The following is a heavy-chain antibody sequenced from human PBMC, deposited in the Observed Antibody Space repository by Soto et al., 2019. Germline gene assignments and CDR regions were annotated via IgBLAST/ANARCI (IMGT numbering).Heavy chain of an antibody. V-gene: IGHV4-38-2*02. CDR1: GYSIISGYY. CDR3: ARAEEVWIFGVVTPYGMDV. CDR2: IYHSGST. J-gene: IGHJ6*02. Sequence: SQTLSLTCPVSGYSIISGYYWGCIRQPPGKGLEWIGSIYHSGSTYYNPSLKSRVTISVDTSKNQFSLKLSSVTAADTAVYYCARAEEVWIFGVVTPYGMDVWGQGTTVTVSS. D-gene: IGHD3-3*01.